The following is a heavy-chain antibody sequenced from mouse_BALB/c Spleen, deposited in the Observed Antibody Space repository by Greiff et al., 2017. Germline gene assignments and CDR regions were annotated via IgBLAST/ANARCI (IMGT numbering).Heavy chain of an antibody. J-gene: IGHJ2*01. V-gene: IGHV5-6-5*01. Sequence: DVQLVESGGGLVKPGGSLKLSCAASGFTFSSYAMSWVRQTPEKRLEWVASISSGGSTYYPDSVKGRFTISRDNARNILYLQMSSLRSEDTAMYYCARGRPLFDYWGQGTTLTVSS. CDR1: GFTFSSYA. CDR2: ISSGGST. CDR3: ARGRPLFDY.